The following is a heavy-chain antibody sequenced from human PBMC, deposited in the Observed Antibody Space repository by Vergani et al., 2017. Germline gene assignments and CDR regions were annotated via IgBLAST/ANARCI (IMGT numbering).Heavy chain of an antibody. Sequence: QVQLQESGPGLVKPSQTLSLTCTVSGGSISSGSYYWSWIRQPAGKGLEWIGRIYTSGSTNYNPSLKSRVTISVDTSKNQFSLKLSSVTAADTAVYYCARVLHYYDSSGYYPVGWFDPWGQGTLVTVSS. CDR1: GGSISSGSYY. J-gene: IGHJ5*02. D-gene: IGHD3-22*01. V-gene: IGHV4-61*02. CDR3: ARVLHYYDSSGYYPVGWFDP. CDR2: IYTSGST.